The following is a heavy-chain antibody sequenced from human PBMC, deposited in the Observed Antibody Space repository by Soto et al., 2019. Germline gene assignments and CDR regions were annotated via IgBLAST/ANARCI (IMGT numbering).Heavy chain of an antibody. CDR3: ARDRPPLGYDFWSGYPYYYGMDV. CDR2: IYYSGST. CDR1: GGSISSYY. Sequence: SETLSLTCTVSGGSISSYYWSWIRQPPGKGLEWIGYIYYSGSTNYNPSLKSRVTISVDTSKNQFSLKLSSVTAADTAVYYCARDRPPLGYDFWSGYPYYYGMDVWGQGTTVTVSS. D-gene: IGHD3-3*01. J-gene: IGHJ6*02. V-gene: IGHV4-59*01.